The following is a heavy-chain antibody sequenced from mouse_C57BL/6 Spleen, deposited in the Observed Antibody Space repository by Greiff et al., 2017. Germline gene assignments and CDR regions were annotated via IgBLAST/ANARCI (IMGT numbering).Heavy chain of an antibody. CDR3: AREGPYDYYAMDY. J-gene: IGHJ4*01. Sequence: EVHLVESEGGLVQPGSSMKLSCTASGFTFSDYYMAWVRQVPEKGLEWVANINYDGSSTYYLDSLKSRFIISRDNAKNILYLQMSSLKSEDTATYYCAREGPYDYYAMDYWGQGTSVTVSS. CDR2: INYDGSST. CDR1: GFTFSDYY. V-gene: IGHV5-16*01.